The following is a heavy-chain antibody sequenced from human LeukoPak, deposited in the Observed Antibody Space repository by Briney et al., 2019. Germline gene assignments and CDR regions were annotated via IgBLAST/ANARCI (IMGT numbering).Heavy chain of an antibody. Sequence: GGSLRLSCEASGFTFRSYAMTWVRQAPGKVLEWVSTIDDSGGNTYHADSVKGRFTISRDNSRDALHLQTNSLRVEDTAVYYCAKDGASRGDYHWFDSWGQGTLVTVSS. CDR2: IDDSGGNT. CDR1: GFTFRSYA. CDR3: AKDGASRGDYHWFDS. V-gene: IGHV3-23*01. J-gene: IGHJ5*01. D-gene: IGHD4-17*01.